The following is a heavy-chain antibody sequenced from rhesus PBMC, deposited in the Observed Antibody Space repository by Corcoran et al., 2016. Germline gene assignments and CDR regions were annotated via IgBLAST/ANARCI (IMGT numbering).Heavy chain of an antibody. CDR2: ISSGGGST. CDR1: GFTFSSYG. D-gene: IGHD3-16*01. J-gene: IGHJ4*01. V-gene: IGHV3S25*01. CDR3: AKGYSGSYYRFDY. Sequence: EVQLVESGGGLVQPGGSLRLSCAASGFTFSSYGMYWVRQAPGQGLEWISAISSGGGSTYYADSVKGRFTISRDNSKNTLSLQMNSLRAEDTAVYYCAKGYSGSYYRFDYWGQGVLVTVSS.